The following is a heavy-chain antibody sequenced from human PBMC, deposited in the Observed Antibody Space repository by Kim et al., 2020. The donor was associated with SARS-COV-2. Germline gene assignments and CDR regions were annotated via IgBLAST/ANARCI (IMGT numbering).Heavy chain of an antibody. V-gene: IGHV4-34*01. CDR3: ARGSDYGDYRAI. J-gene: IGHJ3*02. Sequence: SETLSLTCAVYGGSFSGYYWSWIRQPPGKGLEWIGEINHSGSTNYNPSLKSRVTISVDTSKNQFSLKLSSVTAADTAVYYCARGSDYGDYRAIWGQGTMVTFSS. D-gene: IGHD4-17*01. CDR2: INHSGST. CDR1: GGSFSGYY.